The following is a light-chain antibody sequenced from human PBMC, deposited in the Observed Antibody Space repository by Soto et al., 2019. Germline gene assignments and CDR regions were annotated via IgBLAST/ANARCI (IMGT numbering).Light chain of an antibody. CDR2: DAS. CDR3: QHYDNLFLT. J-gene: IGKJ4*01. V-gene: IGKV1-33*01. Sequence: DIQMTQSPSSLSASVGDRVTITCQASQDISYYLNWYQQKPGKAPKLLIYDASNLETGVPSRFSGSGSGTEFSFTISSLQPADIATYYCQHYDNLFLTFGGGTKVEIK. CDR1: QDISYY.